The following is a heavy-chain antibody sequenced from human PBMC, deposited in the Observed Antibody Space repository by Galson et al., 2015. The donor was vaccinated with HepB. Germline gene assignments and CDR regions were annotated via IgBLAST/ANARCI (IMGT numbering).Heavy chain of an antibody. Sequence: SVKVSCKASGSTFTSYDINWVRQATGQGLEWMGWMNPNSGNTGYAQKFQGRVTMTRNTSISTAYMELSSLRSEDTAVYYCARDPQEEYQLLLWFDYWGQGTLVTVSS. CDR1: GSTFTSYD. CDR3: ARDPQEEYQLLLWFDY. J-gene: IGHJ4*02. V-gene: IGHV1-8*01. CDR2: MNPNSGNT. D-gene: IGHD2-2*01.